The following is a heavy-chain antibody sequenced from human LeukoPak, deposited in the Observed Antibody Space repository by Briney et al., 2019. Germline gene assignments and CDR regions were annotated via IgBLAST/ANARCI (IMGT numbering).Heavy chain of an antibody. CDR3: ARGQLLFPLSFYI. CDR1: GGSISSYY. D-gene: IGHD3-10*01. CDR2: IYYSGST. J-gene: IGHJ3*02. Sequence: SETLSLTCTVSGGSISSYYWSWIRQPPGKGLEWIGYIYYSGSTNYNPSLKSRVTISVDTSKNQFSLKLSSVTAADTAVYYCARGQLLFPLSFYIWGQRTMVTVSS. V-gene: IGHV4-59*01.